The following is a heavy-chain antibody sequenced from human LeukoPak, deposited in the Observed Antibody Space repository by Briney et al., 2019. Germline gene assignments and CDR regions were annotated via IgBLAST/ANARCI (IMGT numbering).Heavy chain of an antibody. Sequence: KASQTLSLTCAVYGGPFSGYYWSWIRQPPGKGLEWIGEINHSGSTNYNPSLKSRVTISVDTSKNQFSLKLSSVTAADTAVYYCASSLIGSKYYFDYWGQGTLVTVSS. J-gene: IGHJ4*02. CDR3: ASSLIGSKYYFDY. CDR1: GGPFSGYY. V-gene: IGHV4-34*01. CDR2: INHSGST. D-gene: IGHD1-26*01.